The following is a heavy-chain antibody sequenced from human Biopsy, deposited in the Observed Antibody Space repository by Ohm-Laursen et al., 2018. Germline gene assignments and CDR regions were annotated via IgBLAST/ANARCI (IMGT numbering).Heavy chain of an antibody. CDR1: GDSFTGHY. V-gene: IGHV4-59*11. J-gene: IGHJ1*01. D-gene: IGHD4-23*01. CDR2: ISHTGYT. Sequence: SETLSLTCTVSGDSFTGHYWTWIRQPPGKGLEWIGHISHTGYTSYKSSLKSRATISLDTSRKHFSLRLTSLAAADTAVYYCARGSNEYGGLYFPHWGQGTLVTVSS. CDR3: ARGSNEYGGLYFPH.